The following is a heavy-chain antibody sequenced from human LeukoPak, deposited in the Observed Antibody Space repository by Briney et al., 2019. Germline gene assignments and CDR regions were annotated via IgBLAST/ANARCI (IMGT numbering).Heavy chain of an antibody. J-gene: IGHJ4*02. V-gene: IGHV3-9*01. D-gene: IGHD3-22*01. CDR2: ISWNSGSI. CDR1: GFTFDDYA. Sequence: GGSLRLSCAASGFTFDDYAMHWVRQAPGKGLEWVSGISWNSGSIGYADSVKGRFTISRDNAKNSLYLQMNSLRAEDTALYYRAKATYYYDSSGYYLGPADYWGQGTLVTVSS. CDR3: AKATYYYDSSGYYLGPADY.